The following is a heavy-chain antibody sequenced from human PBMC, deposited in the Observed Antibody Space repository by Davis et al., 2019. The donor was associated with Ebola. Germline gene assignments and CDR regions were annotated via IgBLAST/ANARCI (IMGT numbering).Heavy chain of an antibody. CDR2: ISGSGGST. CDR3: ARDGIAVAANYYYYGMDV. CDR1: GFTFSSYA. Sequence: PGGSLRLSCAASGFTFSSYAMSWVRQAPGKGLEWVSAISGSGGSTYYADSVKGRFTISRDNSKNTLYLQMNSLRAEDTAVYYCARDGIAVAANYYYYGMDVWGQGTTVTVSS. D-gene: IGHD6-19*01. J-gene: IGHJ6*02. V-gene: IGHV3-23*01.